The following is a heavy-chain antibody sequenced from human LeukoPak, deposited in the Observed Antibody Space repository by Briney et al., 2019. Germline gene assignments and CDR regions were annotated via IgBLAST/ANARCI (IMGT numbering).Heavy chain of an antibody. CDR2: ISSSSSYI. CDR1: GFTFTTYT. D-gene: IGHD3-10*01. CDR3: AKDNSPDGSGSYSDY. Sequence: GGSLRLSCAASGFTFTTYTMNWVRQAPGKGLEWVSSISSSSSYIYYADSVKGRFTISRDNSKNTLYLQMNSLRAEDTAVYYCAKDNSPDGSGSYSDYWGQGTLVTVSS. J-gene: IGHJ4*02. V-gene: IGHV3-21*04.